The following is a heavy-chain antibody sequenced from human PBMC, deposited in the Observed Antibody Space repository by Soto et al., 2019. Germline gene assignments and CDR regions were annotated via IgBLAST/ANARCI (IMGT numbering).Heavy chain of an antibody. CDR3: ARVGSSGWSPDY. V-gene: IGHV4-59*01. D-gene: IGHD6-19*01. J-gene: IGHJ4*02. Sequence: PSETLSLTXTVSGGSISGYCWTWIRQPPGKGLEWIGYIFYSGVTNYNPSLKSRVTLSVDTSKNQFSLKLRSVTAADTAVYYCARVGSSGWSPDYWGRGTLVTVSS. CDR2: IFYSGVT. CDR1: GGSISGYC.